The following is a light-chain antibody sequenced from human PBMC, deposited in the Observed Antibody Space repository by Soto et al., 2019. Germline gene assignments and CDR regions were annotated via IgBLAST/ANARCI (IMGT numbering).Light chain of an antibody. J-gene: IGKJ1*01. V-gene: IGKV3-20*01. CDR2: GAS. Sequence: EIVLTQSPGTLSLSPGERATLSCRASQSVSSSYLAWYQQKLGQAPRLLIYGASSRATGIPDRFSGSGSGTDFTLTISRLEPEDFAGYYCQQVGASWTFGQGTKVEIK. CDR1: QSVSSSY. CDR3: QQVGASWT.